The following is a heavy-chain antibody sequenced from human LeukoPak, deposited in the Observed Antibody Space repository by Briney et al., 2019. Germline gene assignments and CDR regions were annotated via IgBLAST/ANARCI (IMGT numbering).Heavy chain of an antibody. V-gene: IGHV3-21*01. CDR3: ARPQWGRLDY. J-gene: IGHJ4*02. CDR1: GFTFSGYS. D-gene: IGHD6-19*01. Sequence: GGSLRLSCAASGFTFSGYSMNWVRQAPGKGLEWVSSISSSSSYIYYADSVKGRFTISRDNAKNSLYLQMNSLRAEDTAVYYCARPQWGRLDYWGQGTLVTVSS. CDR2: ISSSSSYI.